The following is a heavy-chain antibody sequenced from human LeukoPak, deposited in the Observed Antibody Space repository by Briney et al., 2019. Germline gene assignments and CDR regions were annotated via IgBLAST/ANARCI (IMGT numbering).Heavy chain of an antibody. Sequence: PSETLFLTCTVSGGSISSGDYYWSWIRQPPGKGLEWIGSIYYSGSTYYNPSLKSRVTISVDTSKNQFSLKLSSVTAADTAVYYCAGHNHGGGEPFDYWGQGTLVTVSS. CDR1: GGSISSGDYY. V-gene: IGHV4-39*01. D-gene: IGHD1-14*01. CDR3: AGHNHGGGEPFDY. J-gene: IGHJ4*02. CDR2: IYYSGST.